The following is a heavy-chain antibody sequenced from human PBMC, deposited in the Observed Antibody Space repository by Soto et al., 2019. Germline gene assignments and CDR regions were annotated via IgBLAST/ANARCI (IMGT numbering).Heavy chain of an antibody. Sequence: SETLSLTCAVSGDSISSYYCMWIRQPPGKGLEWIGYIYHSGSTYYNPSLKSRVTISVDRSKNQFSLKLSSVTAADTAVYYCAAGGRLPRYYWGQGTLVTVSS. D-gene: IGHD6-25*01. CDR1: GDSISSYY. J-gene: IGHJ4*02. V-gene: IGHV4-59*04. CDR2: IYHSGST. CDR3: AAGGRLPRYY.